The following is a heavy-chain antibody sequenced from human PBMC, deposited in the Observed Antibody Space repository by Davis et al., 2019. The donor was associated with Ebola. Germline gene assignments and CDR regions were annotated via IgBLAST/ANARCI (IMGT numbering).Heavy chain of an antibody. Sequence: PGGSLRLSCAASGFTFSIYAMHWVRQAPGKGLEWVAVISYDGSNKYYADSVKGRFTISRDNSKNTLYLQMNSLRAEDTAVYYCARDQLPSYGLHYYYYYMDVWGKGTTVTVPS. CDR2: ISYDGSNK. CDR3: ARDQLPSYGLHYYYYYMDV. V-gene: IGHV3-30-3*01. D-gene: IGHD5-18*01. CDR1: GFTFSIYA. J-gene: IGHJ6*03.